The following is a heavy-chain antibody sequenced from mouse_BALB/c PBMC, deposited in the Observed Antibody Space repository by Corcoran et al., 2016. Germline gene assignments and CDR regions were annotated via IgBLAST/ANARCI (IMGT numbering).Heavy chain of an antibody. CDR3: ARDWDWYFDV. Sequence: ECQLQQSGPELVKPGASVKMSCKASGYTFTAYYRKGVKQSHGKSLEWIGDIHPKNGGTNYNQKFKGKATLTVDKSSSTAYMQLNSLTSEDSAVYYCARDWDWYFDVWGAGTTVTVSS. CDR1: GYTFTAYY. CDR2: IHPKNGGT. J-gene: IGHJ1*01. V-gene: IGHV1-26*01. D-gene: IGHD4-1*01.